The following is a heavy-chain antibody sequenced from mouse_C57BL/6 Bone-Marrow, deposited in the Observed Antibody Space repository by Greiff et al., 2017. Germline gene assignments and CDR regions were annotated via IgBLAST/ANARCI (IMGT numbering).Heavy chain of an antibody. CDR3: AGITTVVARTAWFAY. J-gene: IGHJ3*01. CDR1: GYTFTSYW. D-gene: IGHD1-1*01. Sequence: VQLQQPGAELVKPGASVKLSCKASGYTFTSYWMHWVKQRPGQGLEWIGMIHPNSGSTNYNEKFKSKATLTVDKSSSTAYMQLSSLTSEDSAVYYCAGITTVVARTAWFAYWGQGTLVTVSA. CDR2: IHPNSGST. V-gene: IGHV1-64*01.